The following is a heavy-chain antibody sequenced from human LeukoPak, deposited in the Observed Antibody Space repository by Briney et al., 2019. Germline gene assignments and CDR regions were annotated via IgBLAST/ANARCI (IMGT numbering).Heavy chain of an antibody. CDR1: GFTFSDYY. D-gene: IGHD6-13*01. CDR3: ARVHSSSWAYFDN. J-gene: IGHJ4*02. V-gene: IGHV3-11*06. Sequence: GGSLRLSCAASGFTFSDYYMSWIRQAPGKGLEWVSYISSSSSYTNYADSVKGRFTISRDNSKNTLYLQMDSLRAEDTAVYYCARVHSSSWAYFDNWGQGTLVTVSS. CDR2: ISSSSSYT.